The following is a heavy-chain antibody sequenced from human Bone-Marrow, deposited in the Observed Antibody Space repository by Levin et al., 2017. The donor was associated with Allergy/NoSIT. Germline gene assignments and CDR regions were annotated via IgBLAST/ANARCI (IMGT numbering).Heavy chain of an antibody. CDR1: GYDFASYG. Sequence: ASVKVSCKAFGYDFASYGITWVRQAPGQGLEWLGWISNYNNNTNYAQRFQGRVIMTTDTSTTTAYMELRNLRYDDTASYFCVRAGFRTGTTGGAYWGQGTLVTVSS. CDR2: ISNYNNNT. D-gene: IGHD4-11*01. CDR3: VRAGFRTGTTGGAY. J-gene: IGHJ4*02. V-gene: IGHV1-18*01.